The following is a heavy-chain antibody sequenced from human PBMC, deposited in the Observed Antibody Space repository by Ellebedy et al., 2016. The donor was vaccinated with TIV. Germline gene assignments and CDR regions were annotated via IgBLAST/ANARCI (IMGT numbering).Heavy chain of an antibody. CDR2: ISGSGGGT. CDR3: ASGIAAASYYFDY. CDR1: GFTFGSFA. D-gene: IGHD6-13*01. Sequence: GESLKISXAASGFTFGSFAMSWVRQAPGKGLEWVSGISGSGGGTYYADSVKGRFTISRDNSKNTLSLQMSSLRADDTAVYYCASGIAAASYYFDYWGQGTLVTVSS. J-gene: IGHJ4*02. V-gene: IGHV3-23*01.